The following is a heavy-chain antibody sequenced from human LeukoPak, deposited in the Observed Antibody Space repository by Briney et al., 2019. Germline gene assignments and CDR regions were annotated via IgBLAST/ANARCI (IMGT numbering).Heavy chain of an antibody. J-gene: IGHJ4*02. Sequence: GGSLRLSCAASGFALSSYSMNWVRQAPGKGLEWVSYISGGSSTIYNADSVKGRFTISRDNAKNLLYLLMDTLRAEDTAVYYCARVGSNQWLDYWGQGTLVTVSS. CDR2: ISGGSSTI. CDR1: GFALSSYS. D-gene: IGHD6-19*01. CDR3: ARVGSNQWLDY. V-gene: IGHV3-48*01.